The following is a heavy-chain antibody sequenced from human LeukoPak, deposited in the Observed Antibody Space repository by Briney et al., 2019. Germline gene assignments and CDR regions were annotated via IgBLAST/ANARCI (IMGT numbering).Heavy chain of an antibody. D-gene: IGHD3-16*01. CDR2: IYHSGST. V-gene: IGHV4-4*02. Sequence: SGTLSLTCAVSGGSISSSNWWSWVRQPPGKGLEWIGEIYHSGSTNYNPSLKSRVAISVDKSKNQFSLKLSSVTAADTAVYYCGRVKARATMGVYFDYWGQGTLVTVSS. J-gene: IGHJ4*02. CDR1: GGSISSSNW. CDR3: GRVKARATMGVYFDY.